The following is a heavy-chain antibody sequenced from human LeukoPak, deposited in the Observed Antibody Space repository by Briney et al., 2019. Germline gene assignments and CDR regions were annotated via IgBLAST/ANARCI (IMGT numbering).Heavy chain of an antibody. V-gene: IGHV3-30*04. Sequence: GGSLRLSCAASGFNFSNFAMHWVRQAPGKGLEWVAVVSGNGRSKFSANSVKGRFTISRDNSKNTLYLQMNSLRAEDTAVYYCARGPHDSSGYYLTLWGRGTPVTVSS. CDR1: GFNFSNFA. J-gene: IGHJ2*01. CDR3: ARGPHDSSGYYLTL. CDR2: VSGNGRSK. D-gene: IGHD3-22*01.